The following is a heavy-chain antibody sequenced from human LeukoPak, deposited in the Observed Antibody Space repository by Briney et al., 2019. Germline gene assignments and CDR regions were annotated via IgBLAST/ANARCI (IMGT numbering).Heavy chain of an antibody. J-gene: IGHJ6*02. D-gene: IGHD2-15*01. CDR1: GYTFTVYY. CDR2: INPNSGGT. Sequence: ASVKVSYKASGYTFTVYYMHWVRQAPGQGREWMGWINPNSGGTNYAQKFQGRVTMTRDTSISTAYMELSRLRSDDTAVYYCASVVAAIIQDFGMDVWGQGTTVTVSS. CDR3: ASVVAAIIQDFGMDV. V-gene: IGHV1-2*02.